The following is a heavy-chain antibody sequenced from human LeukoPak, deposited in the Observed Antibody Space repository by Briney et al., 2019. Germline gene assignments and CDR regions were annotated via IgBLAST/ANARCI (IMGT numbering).Heavy chain of an antibody. J-gene: IGHJ4*02. CDR2: MNPNSGNT. V-gene: IGHV1-8*01. D-gene: IGHD1-1*01. Sequence: ASVKVSCKPSGYTFTIYDINCVRQATGQGLEWMGWMNPNSGNTGYAQKFQGRVTMTRNTSISTAYMELSSLRSEDTAVYYCARGFNWNDISFDYDYWGQGTLVTVSS. CDR3: ARGFNWNDISFDYDY. CDR1: GYTFTIYD.